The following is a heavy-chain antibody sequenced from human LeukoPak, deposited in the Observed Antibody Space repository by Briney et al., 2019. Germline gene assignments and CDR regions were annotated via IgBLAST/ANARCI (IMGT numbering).Heavy chain of an antibody. V-gene: IGHV3-74*03. D-gene: IGHD4-23*01. CDR2: VNNDGSST. CDR3: AKGGPRVTDY. CDR1: GFISSTYW. Sequence: PGGSLRLSCAASGFISSTYWMHSVRQAPGPALVWVSRVNNDGSSTTYADSVKGRFTISRDNAKNTLYLQMNSLRAEDTAVYYCAKGGPRVTDYWGQGTLVTVSS. J-gene: IGHJ4*02.